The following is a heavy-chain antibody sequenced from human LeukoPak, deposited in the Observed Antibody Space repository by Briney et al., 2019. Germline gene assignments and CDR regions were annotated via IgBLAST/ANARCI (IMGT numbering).Heavy chain of an antibody. D-gene: IGHD2-15*01. CDR3: ARGVVPYYYYYYMDV. V-gene: IGHV4-30-4*08. J-gene: IGHJ6*03. CDR2: IYYSGST. Sequence: PSETLSLTCTVSGGSISSGDYYWSWIRQPPGKGLEWIGYIYYSGSTYYNPSLKSRVTISVDTSKNQFSLKLSSVTAAATAVYYCARGVVPYYYYYYMDVWGKGTTVTVSS. CDR1: GGSISSGDYY.